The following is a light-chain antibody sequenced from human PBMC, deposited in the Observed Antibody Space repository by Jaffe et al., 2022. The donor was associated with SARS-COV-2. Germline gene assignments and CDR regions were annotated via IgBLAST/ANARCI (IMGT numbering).Light chain of an antibody. CDR2: EGS. CDR1: SSDVGSYDL. Sequence: QSALTQPASVSGSPGQSITISCTGTSSDVGSYDLVSWYRQYPGKAPKLMIYEGSKRPSGVSNRFSGAKSGNTASLTISGLQAEDEADYYCWSYAGSSTVVFGGGTKVTVL. CDR3: WSYAGSSTVV. V-gene: IGLV2-23*01. J-gene: IGLJ2*01.